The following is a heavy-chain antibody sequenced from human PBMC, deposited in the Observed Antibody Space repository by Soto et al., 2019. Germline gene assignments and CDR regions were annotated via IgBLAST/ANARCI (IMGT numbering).Heavy chain of an antibody. J-gene: IGHJ3*02. CDR3: AKRGYKVGATHDAFDI. D-gene: IGHD1-26*01. Sequence: GGSLRLSCAASGFTFSSYGVHWVRQAPGKGLEWVAVISYDGSNKYYADSVKGRFTISRDNSKNTLYLQMNSLRAEDTAVYYCAKRGYKVGATHDAFDIWGQGTMVTVSS. CDR1: GFTFSSYG. V-gene: IGHV3-30*18. CDR2: ISYDGSNK.